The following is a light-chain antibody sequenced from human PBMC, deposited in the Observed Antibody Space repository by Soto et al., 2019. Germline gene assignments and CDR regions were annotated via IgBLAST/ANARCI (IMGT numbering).Light chain of an antibody. CDR3: SSYTSSSTLV. CDR1: SSDIGAYNY. V-gene: IGLV2-14*01. Sequence: QSVLTQPASVSGSPGQSVTISCTGTSSDIGAYNYVSWYQQYPGKAPKLMIYDVSYRPSGVSNRFSGSKSGNTASLTISGLQAEDEADYHCSSYTSSSTLVFGGGTKVTVL. CDR2: DVS. J-gene: IGLJ2*01.